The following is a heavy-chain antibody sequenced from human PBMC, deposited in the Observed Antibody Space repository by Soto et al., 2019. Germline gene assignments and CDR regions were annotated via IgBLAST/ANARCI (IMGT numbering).Heavy chain of an antibody. CDR3: ARTDIVTTNWFDP. CDR2: INHGGST. Sequence: QVHLQQWGAGLLKPSETLSLTCAVYGESFIGYYWTLIRQSPGKGLEWIGEINHGGSTNYNPSLKSRVTISIDTSKTQFSLKLTSVTAADTSVYYCARTDIVTTNWFDPWGQGTLVTVSS. V-gene: IGHV4-34*01. J-gene: IGHJ5*02. D-gene: IGHD5-12*01. CDR1: GESFIGYY.